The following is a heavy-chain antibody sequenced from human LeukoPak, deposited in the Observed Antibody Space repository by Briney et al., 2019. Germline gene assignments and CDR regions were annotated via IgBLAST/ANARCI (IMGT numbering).Heavy chain of an antibody. CDR3: ARTGGYMVRGVQNWFDP. D-gene: IGHD3-10*01. V-gene: IGHV4-39*01. CDR2: GTT. J-gene: IGHJ5*02. Sequence: SETLSLTCTVSGDSISSNHYYWGWVRQPPGKGLGWIGSGTTYYNPSLKSRVTISVDTSKNQFSLKLSSVTAADKAVYYCARTGGYMVRGVQNWFDPWGQGTLVTVSS. CDR1: GDSISSNHYY.